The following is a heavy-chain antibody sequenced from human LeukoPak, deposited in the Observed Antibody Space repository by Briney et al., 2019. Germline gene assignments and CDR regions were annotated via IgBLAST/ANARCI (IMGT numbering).Heavy chain of an antibody. CDR2: IMQDGSER. Sequence: AGGSLRLSCAASGFTFSRYWMSWVRQAPGKGLECVGNIMQDGSERYYADSVKGRFTISRDNAKNSLYLQMNSLRAEDTAVYYCATDGSGSISYYYGMDVWGQGTTVTVSS. D-gene: IGHD3-10*01. CDR3: ATDGSGSISYYYGMDV. V-gene: IGHV3-7*05. J-gene: IGHJ6*02. CDR1: GFTFSRYW.